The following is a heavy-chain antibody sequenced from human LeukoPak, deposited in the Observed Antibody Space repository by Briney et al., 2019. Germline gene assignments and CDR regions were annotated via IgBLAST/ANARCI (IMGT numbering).Heavy chain of an antibody. D-gene: IGHD3-10*01. CDR1: GFTFSSYG. V-gene: IGHV3-30*02. CDR2: IRYDGSNK. Sequence: GGSLRLSCAASGFTFSSYGMHWVRQAPGKGLEWVAFIRYDGSNKYYADSVKGRFTISRDNSKNTLYLQMNSLRAEDTAVYYCAKDVVYYYGSGSYQAFDYWGQGTLVTVSS. J-gene: IGHJ4*02. CDR3: AKDVVYYYGSGSYQAFDY.